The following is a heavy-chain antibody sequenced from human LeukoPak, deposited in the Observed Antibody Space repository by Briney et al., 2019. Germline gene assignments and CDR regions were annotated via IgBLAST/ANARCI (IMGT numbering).Heavy chain of an antibody. CDR2: IR. CDR1: GFTFSSYS. D-gene: IGHD3-10*01. V-gene: IGHV3-23*01. J-gene: IGHJ4*02. CDR3: AKDDAWLRFGE. Sequence: PGGSLRLSCAASGFTFSSYSMNWVRQAPGKGLEWVSGIRYYADSVKGRFTISRDNSKNTLYLEVISLTAEDTAVYYCAKDDAWLRFGEWSQGTLVTVSS.